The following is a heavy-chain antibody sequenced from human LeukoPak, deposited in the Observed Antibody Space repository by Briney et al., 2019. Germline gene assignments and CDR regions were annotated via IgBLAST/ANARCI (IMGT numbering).Heavy chain of an antibody. J-gene: IGHJ1*01. Sequence: GGTLSLTCAASGFTISSNALSWVRQGQGQGQEWVSAISGSGGSTYYADSVKGRFTISRDNSKNTLYLQMNSLRAEDTAVYYCAILWGGSWCLRVYFQHWGQGTLVTVSS. D-gene: IGHD6-13*01. CDR2: ISGSGGST. CDR1: GFTISSNA. CDR3: AILWGGSWCLRVYFQH. V-gene: IGHV3-23*01.